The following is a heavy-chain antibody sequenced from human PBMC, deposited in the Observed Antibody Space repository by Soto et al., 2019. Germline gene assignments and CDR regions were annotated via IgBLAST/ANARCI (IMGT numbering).Heavy chain of an antibody. V-gene: IGHV1-69*01. CDR3: ARTRRGYDWSSSFDY. CDR1: GGTFSSYA. J-gene: IGHJ4*02. Sequence: QVQLVQSVAEVTKPGSSVQVSCTASGGTFSSYAISWVRQAPGQGLEWMGGIIPIFGTANYAQKFQGRVTITADESTSTAYMELSSLRSEDTAVYYCARTRRGYDWSSSFDYWGQGTLVTVSS. CDR2: IIPIFGTA. D-gene: IGHD5-12*01.